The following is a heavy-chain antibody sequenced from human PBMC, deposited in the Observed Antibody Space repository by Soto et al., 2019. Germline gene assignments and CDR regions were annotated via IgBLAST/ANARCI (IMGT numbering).Heavy chain of an antibody. CDR1: GGSISTYY. CDR3: ARDRYYDSTGYYDS. J-gene: IGHJ5*01. CDR2: IYYRGST. Sequence: PSETLSLTCTISGGSISTYYWSWIRQPPGKGLEWIGYIYYRGSTKYNPSLKSRVTISVDTSKTQFSLKLSSVTAADTAVYYCARDRYYDSTGYYDSWGHGTLVTVSS. V-gene: IGHV4-59*01. D-gene: IGHD3-22*01.